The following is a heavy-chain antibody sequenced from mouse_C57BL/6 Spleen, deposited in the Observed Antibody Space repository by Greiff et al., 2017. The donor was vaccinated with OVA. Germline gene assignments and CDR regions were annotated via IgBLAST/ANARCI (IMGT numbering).Heavy chain of an antibody. CDR1: GYSITSGYY. CDR3: ARGAYSNYVGFDY. Sequence: EVQLQESGPGLVKPSQSLSLTCSVTGYSITSGYYWNWIRQFPGNKLEWMGYISYDGSNNYNPSLKNRISITRDTSKNQFFLKLNSVTTEDTATYYCARGAYSNYVGFDYWGQGTTLTVSS. CDR2: ISYDGSN. V-gene: IGHV3-6*01. J-gene: IGHJ2*01. D-gene: IGHD2-5*01.